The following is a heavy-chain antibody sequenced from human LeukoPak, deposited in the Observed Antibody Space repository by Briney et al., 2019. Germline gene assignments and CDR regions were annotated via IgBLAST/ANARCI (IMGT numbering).Heavy chain of an antibody. J-gene: IGHJ6*03. Sequence: SGESLRLSCAASGFTFDDYATHWVRQAPGKGLEWVSGISWNSGSIGYADSVKRRFTISRDNAKNSLYLQMNRLRAEDTALYYCAKSSSSSDYYYYYMDVWGKGTTVTVSS. CDR1: GFTFDDYA. CDR3: AKSSSSSDYYYYYMDV. CDR2: ISWNSGSI. D-gene: IGHD6-6*01. V-gene: IGHV3-9*01.